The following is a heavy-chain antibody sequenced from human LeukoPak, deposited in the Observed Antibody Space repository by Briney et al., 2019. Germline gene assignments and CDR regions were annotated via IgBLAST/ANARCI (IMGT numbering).Heavy chain of an antibody. D-gene: IGHD2-21*02. CDR2: INPNNGGT. J-gene: IGHJ3*01. CDR3: ARVRLAEVTHKGDTLDL. Sequence: ASVNVSCQASGYTFLDFYKHWLRQAPGQGLEWMGWINPNNGGTNYVQKFQGRVTLTRDTSINTAYMELSRLTSDDTALYFCARVRLAEVTHKGDTLDLWGQGTVVTVSS. CDR1: GYTFLDFY. V-gene: IGHV1-2*02.